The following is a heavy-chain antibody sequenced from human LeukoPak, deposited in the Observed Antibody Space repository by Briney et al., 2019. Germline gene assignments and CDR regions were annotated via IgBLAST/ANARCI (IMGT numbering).Heavy chain of an antibody. V-gene: IGHV4-59*12. CDR1: GGSINNYY. D-gene: IGHD5-12*01. CDR2: IYYSGST. CDR3: ARILVGATITGTNYVYHYGMDV. J-gene: IGHJ6*01. Sequence: SETLSLTCTVSGGSINNYYWSWIRQPPGKGLEWVGYIYYSGSTNYNPSLKNRVTISLDTSKNQFSLKLSSVTAAGTAVYYCARILVGATITGTNYVYHYGMDVWGQGTTFTVSS.